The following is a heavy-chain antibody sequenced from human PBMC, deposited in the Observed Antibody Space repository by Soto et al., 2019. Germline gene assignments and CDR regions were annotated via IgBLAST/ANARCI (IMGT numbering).Heavy chain of an antibody. CDR2: VGSGGNT. D-gene: IGHD3-16*01. CDR3: ARGSSSRLGVQYYYYGMDV. Sequence: EVQLLESGGGLVQPGESLRLSCAASGFSFSSYAMSWVRQAPGKGLEWVSGVGSGGNTYYADSVKGRFTISRDNSKNSLYLQMSSLRAEDTAVYYCARGSSSRLGVQYYYYGMDVWGQGTTVTVSS. CDR1: GFSFSSYA. J-gene: IGHJ6*02. V-gene: IGHV3-23*01.